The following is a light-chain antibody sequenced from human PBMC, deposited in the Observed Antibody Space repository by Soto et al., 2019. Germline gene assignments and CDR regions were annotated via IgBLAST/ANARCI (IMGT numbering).Light chain of an antibody. J-gene: IGKJ1*01. CDR3: QQYNSYTWT. CDR2: DAS. CDR1: QRVSGC. V-gene: IGKV1-5*01. Sequence: DILVTQSPSALSASPRDRATLTCRASQRVSGCVAWYQQKPGKAPRLLLYDASRWENGIPYRFSGSGSGTDFRLTISSLQPEDFATYYCQQYNSYTWTFGQGTKVAIK.